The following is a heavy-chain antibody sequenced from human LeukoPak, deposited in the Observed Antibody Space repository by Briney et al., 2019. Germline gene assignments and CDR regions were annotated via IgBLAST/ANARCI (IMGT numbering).Heavy chain of an antibody. Sequence: GGSLRLSCAASGFTFSSYAMSWVRQAPGKGLEWVSAVSGSGGSTYYADSVKGRFTISRDNSKNTLYLQMNSLRAEDTAVYYCAKDRNSSSSGYWGQGTLVTVSS. CDR1: GFTFSSYA. D-gene: IGHD6-13*01. CDR2: VSGSGGST. V-gene: IGHV3-23*01. CDR3: AKDRNSSSSGY. J-gene: IGHJ4*02.